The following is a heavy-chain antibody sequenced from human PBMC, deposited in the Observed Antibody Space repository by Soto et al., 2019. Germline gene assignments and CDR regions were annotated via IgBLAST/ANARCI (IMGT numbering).Heavy chain of an antibody. Sequence: QVQLVQSGAEVKKPGASVKVSCKASGYTFISYDINWVRQATGQGLEWMGWMNPNAGDTGYAQKFQGRVTMTRNTTINTANLELSSVRSDDTAVYFCARGDGYIFDYGGQGTLVTVSS. V-gene: IGHV1-8*01. D-gene: IGHD5-12*01. J-gene: IGHJ4*02. CDR1: GYTFISYD. CDR3: ARGDGYIFDY. CDR2: MNPNAGDT.